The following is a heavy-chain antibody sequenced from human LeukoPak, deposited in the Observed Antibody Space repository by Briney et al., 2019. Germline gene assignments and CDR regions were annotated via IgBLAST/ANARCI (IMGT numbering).Heavy chain of an antibody. Sequence: DGSLPLSCSASGFTFSSSAMHWVRQAPGKGLEYVSGINDNGRATHYGDSLKGRFTISRDNSKNTLYLQMSTLTTEDTAIYYCVNDVSGSYTFDYWGPGTLVTVSS. J-gene: IGHJ4*02. CDR2: INDNGRAT. CDR1: GFTFSSSA. CDR3: VNDVSGSYTFDY. D-gene: IGHD1-26*01. V-gene: IGHV3-64D*09.